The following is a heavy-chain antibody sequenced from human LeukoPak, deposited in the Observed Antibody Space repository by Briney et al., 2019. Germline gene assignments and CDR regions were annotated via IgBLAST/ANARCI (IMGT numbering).Heavy chain of an antibody. CDR2: IYPGDSDT. V-gene: IGHV5-51*01. Sequence: GESLKISCKGSGYRFTSYWIGWVRQMPEKGLEWMGFIYPGDSDTRYSPSFQGQVTISADKSISTAYLQWSSLKASDTAMYYCARLGQWLTPDYWGQGTLVTVSS. CDR1: GYRFTSYW. D-gene: IGHD6-19*01. CDR3: ARLGQWLTPDY. J-gene: IGHJ4*02.